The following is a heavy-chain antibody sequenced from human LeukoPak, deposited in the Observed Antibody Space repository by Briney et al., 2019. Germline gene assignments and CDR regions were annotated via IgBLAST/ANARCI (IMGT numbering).Heavy chain of an antibody. Sequence: PGGSLRLSCSASGFTFSSYAMHWVRQAPGKGLEYVSAISSNGRSTYYADSVKGRFTISRDNYKNTLNLQMSSLRAEDTAVYYCVVSYLYAFDIWGQGTMVTGSS. V-gene: IGHV3-64D*09. CDR3: VVSYLYAFDI. J-gene: IGHJ3*02. CDR2: ISSNGRST. D-gene: IGHD5-18*01. CDR1: GFTFSSYA.